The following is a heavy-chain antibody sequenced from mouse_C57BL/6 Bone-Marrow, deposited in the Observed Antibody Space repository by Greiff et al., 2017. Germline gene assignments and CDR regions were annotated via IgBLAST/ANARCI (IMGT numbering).Heavy chain of an antibody. CDR1: GYTFTEYT. CDR2: FYPGSGSI. CDR3: ARHSLYYYGSRGYYAMDY. D-gene: IGHD1-1*01. V-gene: IGHV1-62-2*01. Sequence: QVQLKQSGAELVKPGASVKLSCKASGYTFTEYTIHWVKQRSGQGLEWIGWFYPGSGSIKYNEKFKDKATLTADKSSSTVYMELSRFTSEDAAVYFCARHSLYYYGSRGYYAMDYWGQGTSVTVSS. J-gene: IGHJ4*01.